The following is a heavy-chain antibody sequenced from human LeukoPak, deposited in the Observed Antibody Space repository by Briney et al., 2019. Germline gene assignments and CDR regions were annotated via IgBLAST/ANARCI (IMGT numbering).Heavy chain of an antibody. V-gene: IGHV3-30*02. CDR3: AKTFSSSWYNDY. CDR1: GFTFSGYA. J-gene: IGHJ4*02. D-gene: IGHD6-13*01. CDR2: IKYDGSNE. Sequence: GGSLRLSCAASGFTFSGYAMHWVRQAPGKGLEWVALIKYDGSNEYYADSVKGRFTISRDDSKNTLYLQMNSLRAEDTAVYYCAKTFSSSWYNDYWGQGTLVTVSS.